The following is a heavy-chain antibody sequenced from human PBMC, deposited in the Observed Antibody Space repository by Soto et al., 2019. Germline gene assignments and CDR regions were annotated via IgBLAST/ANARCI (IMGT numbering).Heavy chain of an antibody. J-gene: IGHJ4*02. D-gene: IGHD2-8*01. V-gene: IGHV1-69*13. CDR3: ARTFVPKTYYFDY. Sequence: SVKVSCKASGGTFSSYAISWVRQAPGQGLEWMGGIIPIFGTANYAQRFQGRVTITADESTSTAYMELSSLRSEDTAVYYCARTFVPKTYYFDYWSQGTLVTVSS. CDR2: IIPIFGTA. CDR1: GGTFSSYA.